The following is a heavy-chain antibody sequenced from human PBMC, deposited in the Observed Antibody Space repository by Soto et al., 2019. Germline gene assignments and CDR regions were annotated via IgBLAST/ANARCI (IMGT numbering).Heavy chain of an antibody. J-gene: IGHJ4*02. V-gene: IGHV1-18*01. D-gene: IGHD3-10*01. CDR1: GYTFTSYG. Sequence: QVQLVQSGAEVKKPGASVKVSCKASGYTFTSYGISWVRQAPGQGLEWMGWISTYNGNTKYAQKLQGRVTMTTDTPTSTAYRELRSLRSDDTAVFYRAREMVRGVGSDYWGQGTLVTVSS. CDR3: AREMVRGVGSDY. CDR2: ISTYNGNT.